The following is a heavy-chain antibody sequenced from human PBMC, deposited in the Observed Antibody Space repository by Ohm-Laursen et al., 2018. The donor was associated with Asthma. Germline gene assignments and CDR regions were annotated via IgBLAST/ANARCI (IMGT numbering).Heavy chain of an antibody. CDR1: GFTFSSYG. Sequence: SSLRLSCTASGFTFSSYGMHWVRQAPGKGLEWVAVIWYDGSNKYYADSVKGRFTISRDNSKNTLYLQTNSLRAEDTAVYYCARDMEGLLLWFRDKFLAFDYWGQGTLVTVSS. J-gene: IGHJ4*02. CDR2: IWYDGSNK. V-gene: IGHV3-33*01. CDR3: ARDMEGLLLWFRDKFLAFDY. D-gene: IGHD3-10*01.